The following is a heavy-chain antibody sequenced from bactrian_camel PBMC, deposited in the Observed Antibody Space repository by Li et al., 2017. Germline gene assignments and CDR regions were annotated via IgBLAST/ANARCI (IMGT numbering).Heavy chain of an antibody. Sequence: QLVESGGGSVQAGGSLRLSCAASGYTGRSCMGWFRQAPGNEREGVARIGSDGKVMYTDAVKGRFTISRDSAKNTVYLQMNNLQPEDTATYYCAEGRGSRGEHCYSLNYWGQGTQVTVS. J-gene: IGHJ4*01. CDR3: AEGRGSRGEHCYSLNY. V-gene: IGHV3S63*01. CDR2: IGSDGKV. CDR1: GYTGRSC. D-gene: IGHD6*01.